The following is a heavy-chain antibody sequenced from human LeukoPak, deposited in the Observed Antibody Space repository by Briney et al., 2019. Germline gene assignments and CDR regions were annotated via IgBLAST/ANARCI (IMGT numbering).Heavy chain of an antibody. Sequence: GGSLRLSCAASGFTLSNYWMSWVRQAPGKGLEWVSAVSYSGGSTYYADSVKGRFTISRDNSKNTLYLQMNSLRAEDTAVFYCARDWTKYFDFWGQGTLVTVSS. V-gene: IGHV3-23*01. D-gene: IGHD3/OR15-3a*01. CDR2: VSYSGGST. CDR1: GFTLSNYW. J-gene: IGHJ4*02. CDR3: ARDWTKYFDF.